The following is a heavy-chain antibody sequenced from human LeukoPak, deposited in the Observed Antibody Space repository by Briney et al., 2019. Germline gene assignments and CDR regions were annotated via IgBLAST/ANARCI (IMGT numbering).Heavy chain of an antibody. CDR1: GFTFSSYW. V-gene: IGHV3-48*01. CDR3: ARTVSSSRYYDSSGFYNRWAFDY. Sequence: GGSLRLSCAASGFTFSSYWMHWVRQAPGKGLEWVSYITSSSSTVDYADSVKGRFTISRDNAKNSLYLQMNSLRAEDTAVYYCARTVSSSRYYDSSGFYNRWAFDYWGQGTLVTVSS. D-gene: IGHD3-22*01. CDR2: ITSSSSTV. J-gene: IGHJ4*02.